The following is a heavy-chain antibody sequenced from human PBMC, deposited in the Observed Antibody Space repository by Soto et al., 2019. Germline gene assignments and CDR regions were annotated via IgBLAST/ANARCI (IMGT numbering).Heavy chain of an antibody. V-gene: IGHV3-48*01. CDR1: GFTFSSYS. CDR3: ARDLDSGWQRGILDY. CDR2: ISSSSSTI. J-gene: IGHJ4*02. Sequence: GGSLRLSCAASGFTFSSYSMNWVRQAPGKGLEWVSYISSSSSTIYYADSVKGRFTISRDNAKNSLYLQMNSLRAEDTAVYYCARDLDSGWQRGILDYWGQGTLVTVSS. D-gene: IGHD5-12*01.